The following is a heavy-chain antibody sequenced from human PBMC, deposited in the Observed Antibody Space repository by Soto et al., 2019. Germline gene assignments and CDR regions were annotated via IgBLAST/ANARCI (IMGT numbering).Heavy chain of an antibody. Sequence: GESLKIPCKGSGYSFTNYWLGWVRQMPGKGIEWIGIIYPGDSNSRYSPSFQGHVTISDDKSISTAYLQWSTLKASDTAMYYCARQGYCSNTACYTVDYWGQGTLVTVSS. J-gene: IGHJ4*02. CDR1: GYSFTNYW. CDR2: IYPGDSNS. CDR3: ARQGYCSNTACYTVDY. V-gene: IGHV5-51*01. D-gene: IGHD2-2*02.